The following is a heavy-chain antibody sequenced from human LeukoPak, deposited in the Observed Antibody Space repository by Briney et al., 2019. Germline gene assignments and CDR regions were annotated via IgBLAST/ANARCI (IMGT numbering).Heavy chain of an antibody. D-gene: IGHD2-8*01. CDR1: GFTFSKYA. V-gene: IGHV3-23*01. J-gene: IGHJ4*02. Sequence: GGSLRLSCAASGFTFSKYAMNWVRQLPGKGPEWVSVISGSGATSSYADSVQGRFTISRDNSKNTVYLQMNSLRPEDTAVYYCAKDRIVLTVYAFDSWGQGSLVTVSS. CDR2: ISGSGATS. CDR3: AKDRIVLTVYAFDS.